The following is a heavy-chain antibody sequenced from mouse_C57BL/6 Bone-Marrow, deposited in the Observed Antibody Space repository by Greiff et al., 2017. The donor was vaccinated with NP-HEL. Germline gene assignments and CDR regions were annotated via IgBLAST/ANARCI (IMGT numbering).Heavy chain of an antibody. V-gene: IGHV1-80*01. CDR3: ARGAY. CDR2: IYPGDGDT. J-gene: IGHJ3*01. CDR1: GYEFSNYW. Sequence: QVQLKESGAELVKPGASVKISCKASGYEFSNYWMNWVKQRPGKGLEWIGQIYPGDGDTTYNGKFKDKATLTADKSSSTAYMQLSRLTSEDSAVYFCARGAYWGQGTLVTVSA.